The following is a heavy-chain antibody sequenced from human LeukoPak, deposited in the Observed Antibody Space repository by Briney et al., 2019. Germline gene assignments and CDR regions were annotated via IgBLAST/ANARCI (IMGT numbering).Heavy chain of an antibody. V-gene: IGHV3-11*06. Sequence: GGSLRLSCAASGFTFSNYYMSWIRQAPGKGLEWVSYISSSSSTTNYADSVKGRFTISRDNSKNTLYLQMNSLRAEDTAVYYCASGSYYNDAFDIWGQGTMVTVSS. CDR3: ASGSYYNDAFDI. CDR1: GFTFSNYY. J-gene: IGHJ3*02. D-gene: IGHD3-10*01. CDR2: ISSSSSTT.